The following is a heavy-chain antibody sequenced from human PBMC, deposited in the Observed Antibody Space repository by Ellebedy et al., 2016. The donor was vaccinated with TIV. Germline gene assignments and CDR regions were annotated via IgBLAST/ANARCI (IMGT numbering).Heavy chain of an antibody. D-gene: IGHD1-26*01. Sequence: GESLKISCAASGFTFSNAWMNWVRQAPGKGLEWVSVIYSGGSTYYADSLKGRFTISRDNSKNTLYLQMNSLRAEDTAVYYCAKGGVQWELIGAFDYWGQGTLVTVSS. CDR1: GFTFSNAW. CDR2: IYSGGST. V-gene: IGHV3-66*01. CDR3: AKGGVQWELIGAFDY. J-gene: IGHJ4*02.